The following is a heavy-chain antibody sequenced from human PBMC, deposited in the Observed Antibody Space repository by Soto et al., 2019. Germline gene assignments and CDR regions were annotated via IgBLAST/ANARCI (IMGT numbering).Heavy chain of an antibody. CDR2: IWYDGSNK. J-gene: IGHJ4*02. Sequence: PGGSLRLSCAASGFTFSSYGMHWVRQAPGKGLEWVAVIWYDGSNKYYADSVKGRFTISRDNSKNTLYLQMNSLRAEDTAVYYCARFSAYGDYGPFDYWGQGTLVTVSS. D-gene: IGHD4-17*01. CDR1: GFTFSSYG. V-gene: IGHV3-33*01. CDR3: ARFSAYGDYGPFDY.